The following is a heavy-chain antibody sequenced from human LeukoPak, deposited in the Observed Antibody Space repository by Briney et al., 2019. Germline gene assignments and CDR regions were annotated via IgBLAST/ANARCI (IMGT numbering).Heavy chain of an antibody. CDR3: ARSTGNWFDP. Sequence: GGSLRLSCAASGFTFSSYWMHWVRQAPGKGPVWVSRINGDGSFTNYADSVQGRFIISRENAKNTLYLQMNSLRAEDTAVYYCARSTGNWFDPWGQGTRVTVSS. J-gene: IGHJ5*02. CDR2: INGDGSFT. D-gene: IGHD4-11*01. V-gene: IGHV3-74*01. CDR1: GFTFSSYW.